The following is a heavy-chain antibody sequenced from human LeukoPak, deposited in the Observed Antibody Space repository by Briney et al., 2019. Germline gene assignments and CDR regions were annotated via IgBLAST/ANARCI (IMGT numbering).Heavy chain of an antibody. J-gene: IGHJ4*02. CDR1: GFTFSNAW. D-gene: IGHD4-17*01. CDR2: IKSKTDGGTT. V-gene: IGHV3-15*01. Sequence: PGGSLRLSCAASGFTFSNAWMSWVRQAPGKGLEWVGRIKSKTDGGTTDYAAPVKGRFTISRDDSKNTLYLQMNSLKTEDTAVYYCTTVFYGDYAYFDYWGQGTLVTVSS. CDR3: TTVFYGDYAYFDY.